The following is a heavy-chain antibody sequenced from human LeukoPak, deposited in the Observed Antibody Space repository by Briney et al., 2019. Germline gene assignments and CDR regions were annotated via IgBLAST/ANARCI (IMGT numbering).Heavy chain of an antibody. J-gene: IGHJ4*02. V-gene: IGHV1-18*04. Sequence: ASVKVSCKASGYILTNCYMHWVRQAPGQGLEWKGWISAYNGNTNYAQKLQGRVTMTTDTSTSTAYMELRSLRSDDTAVYYCATGYCTNGVCFYFDYWGQGTLVTVSS. CDR3: ATGYCTNGVCFYFDY. CDR2: ISAYNGNT. CDR1: GYILTNCY. D-gene: IGHD2-8*01.